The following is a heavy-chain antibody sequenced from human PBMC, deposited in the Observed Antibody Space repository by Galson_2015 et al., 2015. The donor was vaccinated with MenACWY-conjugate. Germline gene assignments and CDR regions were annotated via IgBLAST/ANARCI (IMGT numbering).Heavy chain of an antibody. Sequence: SEPLSLTCTVSGGSISSYYWSWIRQPPGKGLEWIGYIYYSGSTNYNPSLKSRVTISVDTSKNQFSLKLSSVTAADTAVYYCARSPRGSGSWYEVGWFDPWGQGTLVTVSS. D-gene: IGHD6-13*01. V-gene: IGHV4-59*01. CDR3: ARSPRGSGSWYEVGWFDP. CDR2: IYYSGST. CDR1: GGSISSYY. J-gene: IGHJ5*02.